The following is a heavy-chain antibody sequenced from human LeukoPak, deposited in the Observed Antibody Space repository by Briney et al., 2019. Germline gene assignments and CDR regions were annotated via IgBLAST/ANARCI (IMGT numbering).Heavy chain of an antibody. J-gene: IGHJ4*02. CDR1: GIIFSSYS. V-gene: IGHV3-21*01. D-gene: IGHD3-3*01. CDR3: AVTYYDFWSGYSH. CDR2: ISSSSSYI. Sequence: GGSLRLSCAASGIIFSSYSMNWVRQAPGKGLEWVSSISSSSSYIYYADSVEGRFTISRDNAKNSLYLQMNSLRAEDTAVYYCAVTYYDFWSGYSHWGQGTLVTVSS.